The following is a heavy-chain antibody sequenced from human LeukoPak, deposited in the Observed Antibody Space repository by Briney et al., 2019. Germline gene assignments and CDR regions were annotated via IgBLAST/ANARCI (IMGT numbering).Heavy chain of an antibody. J-gene: IGHJ5*02. CDR1: GFVFSSYS. Sequence: GGSLRLSCEGSGFVFSSYSLSWVRQAPGKGLEWLAHISTRGGTTYYADSVKGRFTVSRDNAKNSLYLQMDSLRVEDTALYYCAREGEKYSVSSWFDPWGQGTLVTVSS. V-gene: IGHV3-48*04. CDR2: ISTRGGTT. D-gene: IGHD5/OR15-5a*01. CDR3: AREGEKYSVSSWFDP.